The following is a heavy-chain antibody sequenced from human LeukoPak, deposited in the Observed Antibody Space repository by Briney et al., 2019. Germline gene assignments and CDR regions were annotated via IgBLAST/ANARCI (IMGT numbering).Heavy chain of an antibody. CDR1: GFTFDDYA. Sequence: GGSLRLSCAVSGFTFDDYAMHWVRQAPGKGLEWVSLISGGGATTYYADSVKGRFTISRDSSKNSLYLQMNSLRTEDAALYYCAKTPPSYGRWGQGTLVTVSS. V-gene: IGHV3-43*02. D-gene: IGHD1-14*01. J-gene: IGHJ4*02. CDR3: AKTPPSYGR. CDR2: ISGGGATT.